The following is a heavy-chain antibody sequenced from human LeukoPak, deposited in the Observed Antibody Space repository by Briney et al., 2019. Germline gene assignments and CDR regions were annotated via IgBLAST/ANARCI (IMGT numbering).Heavy chain of an antibody. CDR2: IYYSGST. D-gene: IGHD4-23*01. V-gene: IGHV4-59*08. CDR3: ARRALRWPSDWYFDL. J-gene: IGHJ2*01. Sequence: PSETLSLTCTVSGGSISSYYWSWIRQPPGKGLEWIGYIYYSGSTNYNPSLKSRVTISVDTSKNQFSLRLSSVTAADTAVYYCARRALRWPSDWYFDLWGRGTLVTVSS. CDR1: GGSISSYY.